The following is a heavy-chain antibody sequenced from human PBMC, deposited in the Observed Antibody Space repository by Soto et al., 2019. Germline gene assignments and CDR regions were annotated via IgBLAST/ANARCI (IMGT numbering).Heavy chain of an antibody. CDR2: ITSSSSNI. V-gene: IGHV3-21*06. J-gene: IGHJ4*02. CDR3: AKDFSMTRYSGWYAWDY. Sequence: PGGSLRLSCAASGFTFSSYSINWVRQAPGKGLEWVSSITSSSSNIYYADSVKGRFTISRDNAKNSLYLQMIGLRAEDTAVYYCAKDFSMTRYSGWYAWDYCGQGTLVTFSS. CDR1: GFTFSSYS. D-gene: IGHD6-19*01.